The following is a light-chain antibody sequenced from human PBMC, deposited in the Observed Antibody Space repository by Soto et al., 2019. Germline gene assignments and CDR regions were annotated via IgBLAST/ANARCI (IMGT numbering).Light chain of an antibody. CDR3: QQYGSSPRLT. Sequence: EIVLTQSPGTLSLSPGERATLSCRASQSVKSSYLAWYQQKPGQAPRLLIYAASSRATGIPDRFSGSGSGTDFTLTSSRLEPEDFAVYYCQQYGSSPRLTFGGGTKVEIK. V-gene: IGKV3-20*01. CDR1: QSVKSSY. CDR2: AAS. J-gene: IGKJ4*01.